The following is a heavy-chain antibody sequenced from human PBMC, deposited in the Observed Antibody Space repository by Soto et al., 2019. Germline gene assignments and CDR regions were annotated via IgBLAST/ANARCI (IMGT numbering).Heavy chain of an antibody. J-gene: IGHJ5*02. CDR2: IKSKTDGGTT. Sequence: GGSLRLSCAASGFTFSNAWMSWVRQAPGKGLEWVGRIKSKTDGGTTDYAAPVKGRFTISRDDSKNTLYLQMNSLKTEDTAVYYCTTDSMGYYGSGSYGLGVDPWGQGTLVTVSS. D-gene: IGHD3-10*01. CDR3: TTDSMGYYGSGSYGLGVDP. CDR1: GFTFSNAW. V-gene: IGHV3-15*01.